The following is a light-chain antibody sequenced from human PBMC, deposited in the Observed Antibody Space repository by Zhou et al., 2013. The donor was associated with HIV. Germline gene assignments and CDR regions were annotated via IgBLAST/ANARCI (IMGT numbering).Light chain of an antibody. CDR2: GAS. V-gene: IGKV1-39*01. CDR1: LNIRKF. CDR3: QQSYITPAT. Sequence: DLRMTQSPSSLSASLGDRITITCQASLNIRKFLNWYQQRPGKTPTLLISGASTLHGDAPSRFSGGGSGTDFTLTITSLQAEDFATYYCQQSYITPATLGQGTKVEMK. J-gene: IGKJ1*01.